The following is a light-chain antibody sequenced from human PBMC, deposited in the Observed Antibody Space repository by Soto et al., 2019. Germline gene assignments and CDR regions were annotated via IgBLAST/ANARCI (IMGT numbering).Light chain of an antibody. Sequence: EIVMTQSPDTLSVSPGERATLSCRASQSVSINLAWYQQKPGQAPRLLVYGSSPRATGIPARFSGSGSGTEFTLTISSLPSEDFAVYYCQQYYNWPWTFGQGTKVEIK. CDR1: QSVSIN. CDR3: QQYYNWPWT. CDR2: GSS. J-gene: IGKJ1*01. V-gene: IGKV3-15*01.